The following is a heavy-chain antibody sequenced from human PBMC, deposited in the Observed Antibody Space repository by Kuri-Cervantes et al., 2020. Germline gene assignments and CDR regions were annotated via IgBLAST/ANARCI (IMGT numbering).Heavy chain of an antibody. V-gene: IGHV4-61*01. CDR1: GGSVSSGSYY. CDR2: IYYSGST. Sequence: ESLKISCTVSGGSVSSGSYYWSWIRQPPGKGLDWIGYIYYSGSTNYNPSLKSRVTISVDTSKNQFSLKLSSVTAADTAVYYCARTGTGGAIEYHFDYWGQGTLVTVSS. CDR3: ARTGTGGAIEYHFDY. J-gene: IGHJ4*02. D-gene: IGHD7-27*01.